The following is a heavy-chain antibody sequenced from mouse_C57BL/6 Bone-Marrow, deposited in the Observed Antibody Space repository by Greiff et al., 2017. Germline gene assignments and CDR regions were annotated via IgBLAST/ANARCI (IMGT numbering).Heavy chain of an antibody. Sequence: VQLQQSGPELVKPGASVKISCTASGYAFSSSWMNWVKQRPGKGLEWIGRIYPGDGDTNYNGKFKGKATLTADKSSSTAYMQLSSLTSEDSAVYYCATELGLDYWGQGTTLTVSS. J-gene: IGHJ2*01. CDR2: IYPGDGDT. CDR1: GYAFSSSW. CDR3: ATELGLDY. D-gene: IGHD4-1*01. V-gene: IGHV1-82*01.